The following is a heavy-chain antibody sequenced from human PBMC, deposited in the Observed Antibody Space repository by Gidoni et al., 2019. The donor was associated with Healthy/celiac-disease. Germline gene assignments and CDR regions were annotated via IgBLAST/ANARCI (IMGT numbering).Heavy chain of an antibody. J-gene: IGHJ3*02. V-gene: IGHV4-61*08. CDR3: ARGAGITGTTGAFDI. D-gene: IGHD1-20*01. CDR1: GYY. Sequence: GYYWSWIRQPPGKGLEWIGYIYYSGSTNYNPSLKSRVTISVDTSKNQFSLKLSSVTAADTAVYYCARGAGITGTTGAFDIWGQGTMVTVSS. CDR2: IYYSGST.